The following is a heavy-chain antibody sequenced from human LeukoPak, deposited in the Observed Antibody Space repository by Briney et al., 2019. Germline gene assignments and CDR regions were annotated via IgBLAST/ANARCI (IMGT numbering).Heavy chain of an antibody. CDR3: ARVRIYYYDSSGTWTGLPVGMDV. CDR2: IYYSGST. D-gene: IGHD3-22*01. V-gene: IGHV4-30-4*01. J-gene: IGHJ6*02. CDR1: GGSISSGAYY. Sequence: SQTLSLTCTVSGGSISSGAYYWSWIRQPPGKGLEWIGYIYYSGSTYYNPSLKSRVTISVDTSKNQFSLKLSSVTAADTAVYYCARVRIYYYDSSGTWTGLPVGMDVWGQGTTVTVSS.